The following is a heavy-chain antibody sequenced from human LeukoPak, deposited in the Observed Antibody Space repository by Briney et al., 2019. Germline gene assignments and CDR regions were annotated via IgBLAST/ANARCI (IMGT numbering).Heavy chain of an antibody. CDR2: IIPIFGTA. CDR3: ARDLRPYSGYDPYYYYYYGMDV. CDR1: GGTFSSYA. D-gene: IGHD5-12*01. Sequence: SVKVSCKASGGTFSSYAINWVRQAPGQGLEWMGGIIPIFGTANYAQKFQDRVTITADESTSTAYMELSSPRSEDTAVYYCARDLRPYSGYDPYYYYYYGMDVWGQGTTVTVSS. J-gene: IGHJ6*02. V-gene: IGHV1-69*01.